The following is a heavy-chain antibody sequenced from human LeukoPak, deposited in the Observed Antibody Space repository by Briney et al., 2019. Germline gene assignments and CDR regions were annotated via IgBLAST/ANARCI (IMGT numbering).Heavy chain of an antibody. CDR1: GYIFTNYY. J-gene: IGHJ6*02. Sequence: ASVKVSCKAAGYIFTNYYMHWVRQAPGQGLEWMGIINPGGGSTSYAQKFQGRVTMTRDTSTSTVYMELSSLRSEDTAVYYCARADYGGNSDYYYYGMDVWGQGTRVTDSS. CDR3: ARADYGGNSDYYYYGMDV. V-gene: IGHV1-46*01. D-gene: IGHD4-23*01. CDR2: INPGGGST.